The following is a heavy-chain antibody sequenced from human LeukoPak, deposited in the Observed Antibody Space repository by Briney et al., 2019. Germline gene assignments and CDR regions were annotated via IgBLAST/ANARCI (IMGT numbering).Heavy chain of an antibody. D-gene: IGHD5-18*01. J-gene: IGHJ4*02. CDR1: GFTFSSYG. Sequence: GGSLRLSCAASGFTFSSYGIHWVRQAPGKGLEWVGVISYDGGNKQYADSVKGRFTISRDNSKNTLYLQMNSLRAEDTAVYYCARVDTAMVYYFDYWGQGTLVTVSS. CDR2: ISYDGGNK. CDR3: ARVDTAMVYYFDY. V-gene: IGHV3-30*03.